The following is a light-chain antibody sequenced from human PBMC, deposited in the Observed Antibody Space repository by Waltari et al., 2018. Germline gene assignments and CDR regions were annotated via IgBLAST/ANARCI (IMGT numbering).Light chain of an antibody. Sequence: VLDNSNNKNYLVWYQKKPGQPPKLRIYGASTRESGVPDRFSGSGSGTDFTLTINSLQAEDVAVYYCQQYYSTPRTFGQGTKVEIK. CDR3: QQYYSTPRT. V-gene: IGKV4-1*01. CDR2: GAS. J-gene: IGKJ1*01. CDR1: VLDNSNNKNY.